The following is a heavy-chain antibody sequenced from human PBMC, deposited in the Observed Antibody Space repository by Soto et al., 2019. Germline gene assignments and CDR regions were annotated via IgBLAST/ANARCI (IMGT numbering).Heavy chain of an antibody. CDR2: ISAYNGNT. D-gene: IGHD2-21*02. CDR3: ARDSGCGGDCYYRYYYGMDV. V-gene: IGHV1-18*01. CDR1: GYTFTSYG. J-gene: IGHJ6*02. Sequence: ASVKVSCKASGYTFTSYGISWVRQAPGQGLEWMGWISAYNGNTNYAQKLQGRVTMTTDTSTSTAYMELRSLRSDDTAVYYCARDSGCGGDCYYRYYYGMDVWGQGTTVTVSS.